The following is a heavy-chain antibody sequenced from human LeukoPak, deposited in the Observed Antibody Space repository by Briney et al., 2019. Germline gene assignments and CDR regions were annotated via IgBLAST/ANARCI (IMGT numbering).Heavy chain of an antibody. Sequence: GGSLRLSCAASGFTFSSYAMHWVRQAPGKGLEWVAVISYDGSNKYYADSVKGRFTISRDNSKNTLYLQMNSLRAEDTAVYYCARDLSGSYAWGQGTLVTVSS. CDR2: ISYDGSNK. V-gene: IGHV3-30*04. CDR1: GFTFSSYA. CDR3: ARDLSGSYA. J-gene: IGHJ4*02. D-gene: IGHD1-26*01.